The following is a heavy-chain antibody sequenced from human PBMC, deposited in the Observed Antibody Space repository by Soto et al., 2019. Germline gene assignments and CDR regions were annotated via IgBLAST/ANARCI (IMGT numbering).Heavy chain of an antibody. D-gene: IGHD1-26*01. J-gene: IGHJ4*02. V-gene: IGHV3-30*03. CDR3: ATQFIFFSGGY. Sequence: VQLVESGGGVVQPGRSLRLSCAASGFTFSSCGMHWVRQAPGKGLEWVAVISYDGSNKYYADSVKGRFTISRDNSKNTLYLQMNSLRAEDTAVYYCATQFIFFSGGYWGQGTLVTVSS. CDR2: ISYDGSNK. CDR1: GFTFSSCG.